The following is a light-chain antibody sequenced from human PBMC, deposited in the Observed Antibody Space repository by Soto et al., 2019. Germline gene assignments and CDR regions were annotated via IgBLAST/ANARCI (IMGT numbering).Light chain of an antibody. Sequence: EIVLTQSPGTLSLSPGERATLSCRASQTVSGTSLAWYQQRPGQAPRLLIYGASSRATGIPDGFSGSGSGTDFTLTINRVEPEDFAVYFCQQYGSSPITFGQGTRLEIK. CDR2: GAS. V-gene: IGKV3-20*01. CDR1: QTVSGTS. J-gene: IGKJ5*01. CDR3: QQYGSSPIT.